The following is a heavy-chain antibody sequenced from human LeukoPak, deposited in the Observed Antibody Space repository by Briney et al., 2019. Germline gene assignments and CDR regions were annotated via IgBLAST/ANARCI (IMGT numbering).Heavy chain of an antibody. J-gene: IGHJ4*02. D-gene: IGHD6-19*01. Sequence: GGSLRLSCAASGFTFSDYYMSWIRQAPGKGLEWVSYISFSVNTEYYGDSVKGRFTISRDNAKNSLYLHMDSLRAEDTAVYYCARGAYSSGWAYFDHWGQGTLVTVSS. CDR1: GFTFSDYY. CDR2: ISFSVNTE. V-gene: IGHV3-11*04. CDR3: ARGAYSSGWAYFDH.